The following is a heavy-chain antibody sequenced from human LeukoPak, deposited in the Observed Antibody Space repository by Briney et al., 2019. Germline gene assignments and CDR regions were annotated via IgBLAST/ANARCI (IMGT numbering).Heavy chain of an antibody. CDR3: ARDGNTKQWLVPTDAFDI. CDR2: ISSSSSYI. Sequence: GGSLRLSCAASGFTFSSYSMNWVRQAPGKGLEWVSSISSSSSYIYYADSVKGRFTISRDNAKKSLYLQMNSLRAEDTAVYYCARDGNTKQWLVPTDAFDIWGQGTMVTVSS. J-gene: IGHJ3*02. V-gene: IGHV3-21*01. CDR1: GFTFSSYS. D-gene: IGHD6-19*01.